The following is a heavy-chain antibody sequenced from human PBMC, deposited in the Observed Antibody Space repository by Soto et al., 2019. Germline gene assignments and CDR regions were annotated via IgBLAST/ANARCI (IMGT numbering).Heavy chain of an antibody. Sequence: ASVKVSCKASGYTSTSYGISWVRQAPGQGLEWMGWISAYNGNTNYAQKLQGRVTMTTDTSTSTAYMELRSLRSDDTAVYYCARGEYDFWSGYYPARRYYYGMDVWGQGTTVTVSS. CDR2: ISAYNGNT. CDR1: GYTSTSYG. J-gene: IGHJ6*02. D-gene: IGHD3-3*01. CDR3: ARGEYDFWSGYYPARRYYYGMDV. V-gene: IGHV1-18*01.